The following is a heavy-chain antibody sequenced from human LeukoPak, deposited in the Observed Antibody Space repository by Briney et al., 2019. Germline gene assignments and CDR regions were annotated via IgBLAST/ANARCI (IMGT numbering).Heavy chain of an antibody. CDR3: ARDAGSSSP. J-gene: IGHJ5*02. CDR1: GGSITSSSYY. D-gene: IGHD6-6*01. Sequence: SETLSLTCTVSGGSITSSSYYWGWIRQPPGKGLEWIGSIHYSGSTYYNPSLKSRVTISVDTSKNQFSVKLSSVTAADTAVYYCARDAGSSSPWGQGTLVTVSS. CDR2: IHYSGST. V-gene: IGHV4-39*02.